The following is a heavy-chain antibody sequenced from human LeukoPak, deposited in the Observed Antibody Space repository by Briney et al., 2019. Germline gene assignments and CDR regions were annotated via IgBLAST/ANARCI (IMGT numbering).Heavy chain of an antibody. D-gene: IGHD3-10*01. J-gene: IGHJ4*02. V-gene: IGHV1-8*01. CDR2: MNPNSGNT. Sequence: ASVKVSCKASGYTFTSYDINWVRQATGQGLEWMGWMNPNSGNTGYKQKFQGRVTMTRNTSISTAYMELSSLTSEDTAVYYCARAGDYYGSGSYYPDRPFDYWGQGTLVTVSS. CDR1: GYTFTSYD. CDR3: ARAGDYYGSGSYYPDRPFDY.